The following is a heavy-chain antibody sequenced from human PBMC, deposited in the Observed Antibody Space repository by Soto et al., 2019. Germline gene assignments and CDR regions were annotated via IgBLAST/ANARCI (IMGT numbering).Heavy chain of an antibody. CDR1: GFSVSSYW. CDR3: AREMATISLGAFDI. CDR2: TNNDGSTT. D-gene: IGHD5-12*01. J-gene: IGHJ3*02. Sequence: QLVESGGDFVQPGGSLRLSCAASGFSVSSYWMHWVRQAPGKGLGWVSRTNNDGSTTTYADSVRGRFTSLRDNAKNTLYLQMTSLRVEDTAVYYCAREMATISLGAFDIWGPGTMVNVSS. V-gene: IGHV3-74*03.